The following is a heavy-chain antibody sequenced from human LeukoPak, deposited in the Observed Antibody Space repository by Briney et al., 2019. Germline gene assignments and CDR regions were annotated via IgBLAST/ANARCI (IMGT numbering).Heavy chain of an antibody. D-gene: IGHD4-11*01. CDR2: INSDGSST. CDR3: ARDYRGSYYYYYMDV. V-gene: IGHV3-74*03. Sequence: GSLRLSCAASGFTLSSYWMYWVRQAPGKGLEWVSRINSDGSSTTYADSVKGRFAILRDNAKNTVFLHVKSLRAEDTAVYYCARDYRGSYYYYYMDVWGKGTTVTVSS. CDR1: GFTLSSYW. J-gene: IGHJ6*03.